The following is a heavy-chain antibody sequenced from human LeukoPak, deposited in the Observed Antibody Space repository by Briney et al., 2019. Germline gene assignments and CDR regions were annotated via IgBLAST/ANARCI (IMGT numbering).Heavy chain of an antibody. CDR1: GASISSYY. J-gene: IGHJ4*02. CDR2: IYYSGDT. CDR3: ARVGYSYGNDY. V-gene: IGHV4-59*01. Sequence: SETLSLTCTVSGASISSYYWNWIRQPPGKGLEWIGYIYYSGDTNYNPSLKSRVTISIDTSKNQFSLKLSSLTAADTAVYYCARVGYSYGNDYWGQGTLVTVSP. D-gene: IGHD5-18*01.